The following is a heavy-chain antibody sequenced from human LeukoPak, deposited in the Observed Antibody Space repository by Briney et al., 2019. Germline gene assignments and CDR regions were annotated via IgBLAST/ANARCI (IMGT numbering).Heavy chain of an antibody. D-gene: IGHD2-2*02. CDR2: ISWNSGSI. J-gene: IGHJ6*02. CDR3: ARDYGYCSSTSCYRDYYYGMDV. CDR1: GFTFDDYA. V-gene: IGHV3-9*01. Sequence: TGGSLRLPWAASGFTFDDYAMHWVRQAPGKGLEWVSVISWNSGSIGYADSVKGRFTISRDNAKNSLYLQMNSLRAEDTAVYYCARDYGYCSSTSCYRDYYYGMDVWGQGTTVTVSS.